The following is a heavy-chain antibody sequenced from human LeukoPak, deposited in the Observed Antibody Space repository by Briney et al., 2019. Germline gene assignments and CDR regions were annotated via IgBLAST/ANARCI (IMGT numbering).Heavy chain of an antibody. J-gene: IGHJ5*02. V-gene: IGHV3-53*01. Sequence: GGSLRLSCAASGLIVSNYYMSWVRQAPGKGLECVSVIYSGGSTYYADSVKGRFTISRDNSKNTLYLQMNSLRAEDTAVYYCARDPPGAYCGGDCYPWGQGTLVTVSS. CDR1: GLIVSNYY. CDR3: ARDPPGAYCGGDCYP. CDR2: IYSGGST. D-gene: IGHD2-21*02.